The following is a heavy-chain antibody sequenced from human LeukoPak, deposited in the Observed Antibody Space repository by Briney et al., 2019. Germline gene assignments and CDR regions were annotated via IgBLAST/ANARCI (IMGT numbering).Heavy chain of an antibody. V-gene: IGHV4-59*12. CDR2: IYHSGST. CDR1: GGSISSYY. J-gene: IGHJ2*01. CDR3: ARGFLRGYSRGYFDL. D-gene: IGHD5-18*01. Sequence: PSETLSLTCTVSGGSISSYYWSWIRQPPGKGLEWIGYIYHSGSTNYNPSLKSRVTISVDTSKNQFSLRLSSVTAADTAVYYCARGFLRGYSRGYFDLWGRGTLVTVSS.